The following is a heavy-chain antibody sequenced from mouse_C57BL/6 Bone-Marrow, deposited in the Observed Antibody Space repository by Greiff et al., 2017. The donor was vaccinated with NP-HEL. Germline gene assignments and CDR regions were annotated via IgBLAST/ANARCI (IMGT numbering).Heavy chain of an antibody. CDR3: AITTVVNFDY. V-gene: IGHV1-81*01. J-gene: IGHJ2*01. CDR1: GYTFTSYG. D-gene: IGHD1-1*01. CDR2: IYPRRGNT. Sequence: QVQLQQSGAELARPGASVKLSCKASGYTFTSYGISWVKQRTGQGLEWIGEIYPRRGNTYYNEKFKGKATLTADKSSSTAYMELRSLTSEDSAVYFCAITTVVNFDYWGQGTTLTVSS.